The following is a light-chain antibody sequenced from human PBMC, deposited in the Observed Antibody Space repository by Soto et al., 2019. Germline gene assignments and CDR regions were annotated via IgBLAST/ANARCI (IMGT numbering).Light chain of an antibody. CDR1: QDIATY. CDR3: QQYDNLPPTWT. CDR2: DAS. J-gene: IGKJ1*01. V-gene: IGKV1-33*01. Sequence: DIPMTQSPSSLSASVGNRVTITCQASQDIATYLNWYQQKPGKAPNLLIYDASNLETGVPSRFSGGGSGTHFTFTISTLQPEDIATYYCQQYDNLPPTWTFGQGTKVEIE.